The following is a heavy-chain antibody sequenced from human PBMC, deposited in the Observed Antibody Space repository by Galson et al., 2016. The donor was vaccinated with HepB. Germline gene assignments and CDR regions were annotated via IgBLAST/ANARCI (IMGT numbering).Heavy chain of an antibody. CDR1: GYTSTSYG. J-gene: IGHJ6*02. V-gene: IGHV1-18*01. Sequence: SVKVSCKASGYTSTSYGVSWVRQAPGQGLEWMGWISAYNGNTNYAQKLQGRVTMTTDTFTSTAYMDLRSLRSDDTAVYYCARDRVGATYLHGMDVWGQGTTVTVSS. D-gene: IGHD1-26*01. CDR3: ARDRVGATYLHGMDV. CDR2: ISAYNGNT.